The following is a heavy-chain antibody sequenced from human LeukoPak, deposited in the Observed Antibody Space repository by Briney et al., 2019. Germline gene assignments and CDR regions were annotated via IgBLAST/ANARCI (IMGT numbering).Heavy chain of an antibody. V-gene: IGHV1-69*05. D-gene: IGHD1-26*01. Sequence: SVKVSCKASGGTFSSYAISWVRQAPGQGLEWMGGIIPIFGTANYAQKFQGRVTITTDESTSTAYMELSSLRSEDTAVHYCARVGVGATTAWFDPWGQGTLVTVSS. J-gene: IGHJ5*02. CDR2: IIPIFGTA. CDR1: GGTFSSYA. CDR3: ARVGVGATTAWFDP.